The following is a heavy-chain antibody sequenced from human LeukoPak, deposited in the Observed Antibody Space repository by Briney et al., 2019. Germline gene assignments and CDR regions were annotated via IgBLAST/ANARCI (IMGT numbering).Heavy chain of an antibody. CDR2: ISGSGGST. D-gene: IGHD2-15*01. CDR1: GFTFSSYA. Sequence: GGSLRLSCAASGFTFSSYAMSWVRQAPGKGLEWVSAISGSGGSTYYADSVKGRFTISRDNSKNTLYLQMNSLRAEDTAVYYCAKDPTNLGYCSGGSCYLYVPWGQGTLVTVSS. CDR3: AKDPTNLGYCSGGSCYLYVP. V-gene: IGHV3-23*01. J-gene: IGHJ5*02.